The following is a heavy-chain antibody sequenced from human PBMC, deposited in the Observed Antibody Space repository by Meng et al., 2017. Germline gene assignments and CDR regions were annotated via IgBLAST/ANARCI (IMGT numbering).Heavy chain of an antibody. CDR3: ASFSVGERQFDY. J-gene: IGHJ4*02. Sequence: SETLSLTCTVSGGSISSGGYYWSWIRQHPGKGLEWIGEINHSGSTNYNPSLKSRVTISVDTSKNQFSLKLSSVTAADTAVYYCASFSVGERQFDYWGQGTLVTVSS. D-gene: IGHD1-1*01. V-gene: IGHV4-31*03. CDR2: INHSGST. CDR1: GGSISSGGYY.